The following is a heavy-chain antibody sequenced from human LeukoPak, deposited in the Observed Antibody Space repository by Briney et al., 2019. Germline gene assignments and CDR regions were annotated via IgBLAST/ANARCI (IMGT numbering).Heavy chain of an antibody. CDR2: ISAYNGNT. CDR1: GYTFTSYG. D-gene: IGHD3-22*01. Sequence: ASVKVSCKASGYTFTSYGISWVRQAPGQGLEWMGWISAYNGNTNYAQKLQGRVTMTTDTSTSTAYMELRSLRSDDTAVYYCVRGPPHYYDYHYCDPWGQGTLVTVSS. CDR3: VRGPPHYYDYHYCDP. J-gene: IGHJ5*02. V-gene: IGHV1-18*01.